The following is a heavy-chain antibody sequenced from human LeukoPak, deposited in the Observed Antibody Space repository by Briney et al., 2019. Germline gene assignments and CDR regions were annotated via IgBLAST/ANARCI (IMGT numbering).Heavy chain of an antibody. Sequence: PSETLSLTCTVSGGSISSSSYYWGWIRQPPGEGLEWIGSIYYSGSTYYNPSLKSRVTISVDTSKNQFSLKLSSVTAADTAVYYCASRTYYYDSSGYRYWGQGTLVTVSS. CDR3: ASRTYYYDSSGYRY. D-gene: IGHD3-22*01. CDR1: GGSISSSSYY. V-gene: IGHV4-39*01. CDR2: IYYSGST. J-gene: IGHJ4*02.